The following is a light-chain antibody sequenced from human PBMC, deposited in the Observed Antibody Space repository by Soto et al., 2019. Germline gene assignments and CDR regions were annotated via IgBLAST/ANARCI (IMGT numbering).Light chain of an antibody. CDR2: GAS. Sequence: EIVMTQSPATLSVSPGERATLSCRASQSVSSNLAWYQQKPGQAPRLLIYGASTRATGIPARFSGSGSGTEFTLTISSLQSEDFAVYYCQQYNNWPQLLTFGGGTKVDIK. V-gene: IGKV3-15*01. J-gene: IGKJ4*01. CDR1: QSVSSN. CDR3: QQYNNWPQLLT.